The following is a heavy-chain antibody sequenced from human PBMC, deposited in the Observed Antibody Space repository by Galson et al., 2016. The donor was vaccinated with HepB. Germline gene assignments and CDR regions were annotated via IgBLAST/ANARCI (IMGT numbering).Heavy chain of an antibody. J-gene: IGHJ5*02. V-gene: IGHV4-34*01. CDR3: AKVDAFWSGSPGWFDP. D-gene: IGHD3-3*01. CDR2: INHSGST. Sequence: ETLSLTCSVFGGSFTGYYWTWIRQRPGKGLEWIGEINHSGSTNYNPSLESRVTISVDSPKNQVSLKMNSMAAADKAVYYCAKVDAFWSGSPGWFDPWGQGTLVTVSS. CDR1: GGSFTGYY.